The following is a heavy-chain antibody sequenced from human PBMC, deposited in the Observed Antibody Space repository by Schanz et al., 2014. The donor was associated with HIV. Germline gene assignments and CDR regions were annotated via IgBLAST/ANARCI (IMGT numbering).Heavy chain of an antibody. J-gene: IGHJ1*01. CDR1: GFTFSNYA. CDR3: AKDTTAAGRGYFQP. Sequence: EVQLLESGGGLVQPGGSLRLSCAASGFTFSNYAMIWVRQAPGKGLEWVSGISGGGGSTYYTDSVKGRFTISRDNSKNTLYLQMNSLRAEDTAVYYCAKDTTAAGRGYFQPWGQGTLVTVSS. V-gene: IGHV3-23*01. D-gene: IGHD6-13*01. CDR2: ISGGGGST.